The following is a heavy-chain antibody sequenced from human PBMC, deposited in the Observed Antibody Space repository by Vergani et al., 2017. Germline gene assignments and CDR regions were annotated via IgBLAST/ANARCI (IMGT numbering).Heavy chain of an antibody. CDR2: INPNSGGT. CDR1: GYTFTGYY. CDR3: ASSMVRGVKGWFDP. V-gene: IGHV1-2*02. J-gene: IGHJ5*02. D-gene: IGHD3-10*01. Sequence: QVQLVQSGAEVKKAGASVKVSCKASGYTFTGYYMHWVRQAPGQGLEWMGWINPNSGGTNYAQKFQGRVTMTRDTSISTAYMELGRLGSDDTAVYYCASSMVRGVKGWFDPWGQGTLVTVSS.